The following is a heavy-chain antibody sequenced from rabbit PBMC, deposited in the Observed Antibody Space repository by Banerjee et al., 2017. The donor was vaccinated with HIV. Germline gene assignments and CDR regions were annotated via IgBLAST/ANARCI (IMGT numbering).Heavy chain of an antibody. D-gene: IGHD1-1*01. CDR1: GFSFSSGYY. V-gene: IGHV1S40*01. J-gene: IGHJ4*01. CDR2: IYTSSGST. CDR3: ASGSAYYNLNL. Sequence: QSLEESGGDLVKPGASLTLTCTASGFSFSSGYYMCWVRQAPGKGLEWIACIYTSSGSTHYASWAKGRFTISKTSSTTVTLQMTSLTAADTATYFCASGSAYYNLNLWGPGTLVTVS.